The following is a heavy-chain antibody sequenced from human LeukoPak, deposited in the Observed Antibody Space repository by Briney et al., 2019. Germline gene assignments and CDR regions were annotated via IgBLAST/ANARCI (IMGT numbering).Heavy chain of an antibody. J-gene: IGHJ4*02. D-gene: IGHD6-13*01. V-gene: IGHV4-34*01. CDR2: INHSGST. CDR3: ASERRDSSTIDS. CDR1: GGSSSGYY. Sequence: SETLSLTCAVYGGSSSGYYWSWTRQPPGKGLEWIGEINHSGSTNYNPSLKSRVTISVDTSKNQFSLKLSSLTAAHTAVYYCASERRDSSTIDSWGQGTLVTASS.